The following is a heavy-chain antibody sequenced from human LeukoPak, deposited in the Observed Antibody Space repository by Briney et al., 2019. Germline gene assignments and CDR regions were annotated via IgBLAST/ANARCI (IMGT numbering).Heavy chain of an antibody. CDR2: IYHSGST. CDR1: GYSISSGYY. Sequence: PSGTLSLTCAVSGYSISSGYYWGWIRQPPGKGLEWIGSIYHSGSTYYNPSLKSRVTISVDTSKNQFSLKLSSVTAADTAVYYCAREVPRVLWFGELFIDYFDYWGQGTLVAVSS. J-gene: IGHJ4*02. CDR3: AREVPRVLWFGELFIDYFDY. D-gene: IGHD3-10*01. V-gene: IGHV4-38-2*02.